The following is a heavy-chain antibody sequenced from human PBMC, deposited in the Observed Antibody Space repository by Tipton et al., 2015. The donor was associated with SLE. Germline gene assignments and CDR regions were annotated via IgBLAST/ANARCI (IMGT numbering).Heavy chain of an antibody. Sequence: TLSLTCNVSGYSIRNGYYWSWIRQTPGKGLEWIGYMYYSGITNYNPSLYGRVSISVDTSKNQFSLKLSSVTAADTAVYYCAQAHLWGSYRYASDIWGQGTMVTVSS. D-gene: IGHD3-16*02. CDR2: MYYSGIT. J-gene: IGHJ3*02. CDR1: GYSIRNGYY. V-gene: IGHV4-59*12. CDR3: AQAHLWGSYRYASDI.